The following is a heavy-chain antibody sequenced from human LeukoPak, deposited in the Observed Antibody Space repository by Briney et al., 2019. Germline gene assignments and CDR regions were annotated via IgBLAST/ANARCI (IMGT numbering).Heavy chain of an antibody. J-gene: IGHJ4*02. Sequence: SETLSLTCTVSGVSINSYYWICMPQPAGKALEWSGRIYTSGNTNYNPSLKTRDTISGDMSENQFSLKLISVTAADTAVHYCAREGFSGWYPFDYWGQGTLVTVSS. D-gene: IGHD6-19*01. CDR1: GVSINSYY. CDR2: IYTSGNT. CDR3: AREGFSGWYPFDY. V-gene: IGHV4-4*07.